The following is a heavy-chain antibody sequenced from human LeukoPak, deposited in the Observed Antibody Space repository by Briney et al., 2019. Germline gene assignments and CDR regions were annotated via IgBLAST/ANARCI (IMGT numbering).Heavy chain of an antibody. CDR2: VYYTGST. V-gene: IGHV4-61*01. Sequence: PSETLSLTCTVSGGSISSSNYYWTWIRQPPGKGLECIGYVYYTGSTYYNPSLKSRITISVDSSKNQFSLKLNSVTAADTAVYYCARDSSTVTTRHFDYWGQATLVSVSS. CDR3: ARDSSTVTTRHFDY. D-gene: IGHD4-17*01. CDR1: GGSISSSNYY. J-gene: IGHJ4*02.